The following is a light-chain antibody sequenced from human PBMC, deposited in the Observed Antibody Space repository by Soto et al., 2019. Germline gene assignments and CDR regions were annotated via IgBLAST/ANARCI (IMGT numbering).Light chain of an antibody. Sequence: QSVLTQPPSVSGAPGRRVTISCTGSSSNIGAGSDVHWYQQVPGTAPKLLVYGSYNRPSGVPDRFSGSKSGTSASLAITGLQAEDEADFYCQSYDSSLSAWVFGTGTKLTVL. V-gene: IGLV1-40*01. CDR3: QSYDSSLSAWV. J-gene: IGLJ1*01. CDR2: GSY. CDR1: SSNIGAGSD.